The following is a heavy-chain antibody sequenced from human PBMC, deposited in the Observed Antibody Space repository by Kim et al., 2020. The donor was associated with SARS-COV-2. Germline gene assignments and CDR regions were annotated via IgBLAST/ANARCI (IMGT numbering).Heavy chain of an antibody. D-gene: IGHD6-19*01. V-gene: IGHV3-9*01. CDR3: AKAMDSSGWHMPLDY. Sequence: SVKGRFTISRDNDKNSLYLQMNSLRAEDTALYYCAKAMDSSGWHMPLDYWGQGTLVTVSS. J-gene: IGHJ4*02.